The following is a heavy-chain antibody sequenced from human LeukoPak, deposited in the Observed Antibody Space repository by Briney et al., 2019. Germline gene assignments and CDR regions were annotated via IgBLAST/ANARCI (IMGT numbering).Heavy chain of an antibody. D-gene: IGHD4-23*01. CDR2: INPSGGSP. CDR1: GYSFIGYY. J-gene: IGHJ3*02. V-gene: IGHV1-46*01. CDR3: ARVRDYGGNTDAFDI. Sequence: ASVKVSCKASGYSFIGYYIHWVRQAPGQGLEWMGIINPSGGSPSSAQKFQGRVTMTRDTSTSTVYMELSSLRSEDTAMYYCARVRDYGGNTDAFDIWGQGTMVTVSS.